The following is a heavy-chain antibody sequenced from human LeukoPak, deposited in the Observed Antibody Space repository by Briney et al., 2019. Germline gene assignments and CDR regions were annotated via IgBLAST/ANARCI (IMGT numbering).Heavy chain of an antibody. Sequence: GRTLRLSCAASGFTLRTYWMHWVRQAPGKGLVWVSRIDSDGSSTNYADSVKGRFTISRANANNTLYLQMNSLRAEDTAVYYCARGGMTTVTGNDYWGQGTLVTVSS. CDR3: ARGGMTTVTGNDY. CDR1: GFTLRTYW. J-gene: IGHJ4*02. CDR2: IDSDGSST. V-gene: IGHV3-74*01. D-gene: IGHD4-17*01.